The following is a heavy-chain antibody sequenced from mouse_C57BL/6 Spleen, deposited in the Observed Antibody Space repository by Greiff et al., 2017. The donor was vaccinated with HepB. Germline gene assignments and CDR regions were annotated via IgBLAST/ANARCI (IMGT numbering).Heavy chain of an antibody. CDR3: ARWDYGSSYLLYAMDY. Sequence: QVQLQQPGAELVKPGASVKLSCKASGYTFTSYWMHWVKQRPGQGLEWIGMIHPNSGSTNYNEKFKSKATLTVDKSSSTAYMQLSSLTSEDSAVYYCARWDYGSSYLLYAMDYWGQGTSVTVSS. CDR1: GYTFTSYW. CDR2: IHPNSGST. D-gene: IGHD1-1*01. J-gene: IGHJ4*01. V-gene: IGHV1-64*01.